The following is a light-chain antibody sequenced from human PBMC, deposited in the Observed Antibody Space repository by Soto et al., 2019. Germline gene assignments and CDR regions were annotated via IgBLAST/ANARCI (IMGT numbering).Light chain of an antibody. CDR1: SSDVGAYNF. CDR2: NVY. Sequence: QYALTQPASVYGSPGQSITISCTRTSSDVGAYNFVSWHQQHPGKAPKLMIYNVYDRPSGISYRFSGSKSGNTASLTISGLQGEDEADYYCSAYTVSRTYVFGTGTKLTV. CDR3: SAYTVSRTYV. J-gene: IGLJ1*01. V-gene: IGLV2-14*03.